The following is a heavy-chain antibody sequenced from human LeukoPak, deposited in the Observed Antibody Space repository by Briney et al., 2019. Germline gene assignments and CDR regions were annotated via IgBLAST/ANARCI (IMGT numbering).Heavy chain of an antibody. V-gene: IGHV4-59*01. CDR2: IYYSGST. CDR1: GASINSYY. D-gene: IGHD6-19*01. CDR3: ARGPAVESWFDH. Sequence: SETLSLTCTVCGASINSYYWSWLRQPPGKGLEWIGYIYYSGSTNYNPSLKSRVTISVNTSKNQFSLKLSSVTAADTAVYYCARGPAVESWFDHWGQGTLVTVSS. J-gene: IGHJ5*02.